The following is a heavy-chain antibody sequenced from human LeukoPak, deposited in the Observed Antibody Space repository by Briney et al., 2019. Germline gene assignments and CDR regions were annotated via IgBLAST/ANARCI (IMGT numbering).Heavy chain of an antibody. V-gene: IGHV1-2*02. CDR2: INPNSGGT. Sequence: ASVKVSCKASGYTFTGYYMHWVRQAPGQGLEWMGWINPNSGGTNYAQKFQGRVTMTRDTSISTAYMELSRLRSDDTAVYYCASPDPYYDILTGYAHYYYYGMDVWGQGTTVTVSS. J-gene: IGHJ6*02. CDR3: ASPDPYYDILTGYAHYYYYGMDV. CDR1: GYTFTGYY. D-gene: IGHD3-9*01.